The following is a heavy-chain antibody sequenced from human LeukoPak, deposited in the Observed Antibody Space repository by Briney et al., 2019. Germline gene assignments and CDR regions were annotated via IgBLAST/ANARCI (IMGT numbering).Heavy chain of an antibody. J-gene: IGHJ6*03. D-gene: IGHD1-26*01. CDR3: ARVEVGATTYYYYYYMDV. CDR1: GGSISSYY. CDR2: IYYSGST. Sequence: SETLSLTCTVSGGSISSYYWSWIRQPPGKGLEWIGYIYYSGSTNYNPSLKSRVTISVDTSKNQFSLKLCSVTAADTAVYYCARVEVGATTYYYYYYMDVWGKGTTVTVSS. V-gene: IGHV4-59*01.